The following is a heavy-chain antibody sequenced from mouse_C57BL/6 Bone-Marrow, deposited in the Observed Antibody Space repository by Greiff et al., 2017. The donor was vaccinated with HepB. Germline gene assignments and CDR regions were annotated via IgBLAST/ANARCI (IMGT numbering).Heavy chain of an antibody. Sequence: QVQLQQSGPGLVQPSQSLSITCTVSGFSLTSYGVHWVRQSPGKGLEWLGVIWSGGSTDYNAAFISRLSISKDNSKSQVFFKMNSLQADDTAIYYCARKRGDYGSRRDYWYFDVWGTGTTVTVSS. CDR2: IWSGGST. CDR3: ARKRGDYGSRRDYWYFDV. V-gene: IGHV2-2*01. J-gene: IGHJ1*03. D-gene: IGHD1-1*01. CDR1: GFSLTSYG.